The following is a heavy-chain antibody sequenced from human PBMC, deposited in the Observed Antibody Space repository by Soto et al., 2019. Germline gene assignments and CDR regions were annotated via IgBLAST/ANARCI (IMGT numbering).Heavy chain of an antibody. CDR2: INHSGST. CDR1: GGSFSGYY. V-gene: IGHV4-34*01. Sequence: QVQLQQWGAGLLKPSETLSLTCAVYGGSFSGYYWSWIRQPPGKGLEWIGEINHSGSTNYNPSLKSRVTISGDPSQNQFSLKLSSVTAADTAVYYCAIKPPYYGYYQVDVWGPGTTVTVSS. CDR3: AIKPPYYGYYQVDV. J-gene: IGHJ6*02. D-gene: IGHD4-17*01.